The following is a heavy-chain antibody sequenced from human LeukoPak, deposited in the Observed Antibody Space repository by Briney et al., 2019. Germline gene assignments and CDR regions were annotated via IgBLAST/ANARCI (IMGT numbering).Heavy chain of an antibody. CDR3: ARSRSGYYP. D-gene: IGHD3-22*01. CDR1: GGSISSYY. V-gene: IGHV4-59*01. J-gene: IGHJ5*02. CDR2: IYYSGSP. Sequence: SETLSLTCTVSGGSISSYYWSWIRQPPGKGLERIGYIYYSGSPNYNPSLKSRVTISVHTSKNQFSLKLSSVTAADTAVYYCARSRSGYYPWGQGTLVTVSS.